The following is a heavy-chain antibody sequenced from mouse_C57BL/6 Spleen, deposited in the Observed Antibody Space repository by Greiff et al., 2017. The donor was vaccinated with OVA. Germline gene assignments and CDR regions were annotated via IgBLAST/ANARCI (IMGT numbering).Heavy chain of an antibody. CDR2: INPSTGGT. V-gene: IGHV1-42*01. D-gene: IGHD2-2*01. J-gene: IGHJ3*01. CDR3: ARRGGYDGFAY. Sequence: EVQLQQSGPELVKPGASVKISCKASGYSFTGYYMNWVKQSPEKSLEWIGEINPSTGGTTYNQKFKAKATLTVDNSSSTAYMQLKSLTSEDSAVYYCARRGGYDGFAYWGQGTLVTVSA. CDR1: GYSFTGYY.